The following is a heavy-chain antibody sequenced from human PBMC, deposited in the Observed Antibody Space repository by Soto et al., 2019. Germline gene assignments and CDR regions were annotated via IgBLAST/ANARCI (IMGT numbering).Heavy chain of an antibody. J-gene: IGHJ4*02. D-gene: IGHD4-17*01. Sequence: AVYGGSFSGYYWSWIRQPPGKGLEWIGEINHSGSTNYNPSLKGRVTISVDTSKNQFSLKLSSVTAADTAVYYCARWAGQVRDYGGPFDYWGQGTLVTVSS. CDR1: GGSFSGYY. V-gene: IGHV4-34*01. CDR3: ARWAGQVRDYGGPFDY. CDR2: INHSGST.